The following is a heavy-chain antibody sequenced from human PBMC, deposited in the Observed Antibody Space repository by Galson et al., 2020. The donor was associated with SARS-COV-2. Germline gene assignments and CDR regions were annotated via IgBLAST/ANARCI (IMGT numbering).Heavy chain of an antibody. D-gene: IGHD3-3*01. J-gene: IGHJ4*02. CDR1: GGSISSSSYS. CDR2: INYSGSN. V-gene: IGHV4-39*01. CDR3: ARGRRTIVGVVISLFDD. Sequence: SETLSLTCTVSGGSISSSSYSWGRIRPPPGQGLEWIGSINYSGSNYSNPPLQSRVTISVDTSKNQFSLKLSSVTAADTAVYYCARGRRTIVGVVISLFDDWGEGTLVTVSS.